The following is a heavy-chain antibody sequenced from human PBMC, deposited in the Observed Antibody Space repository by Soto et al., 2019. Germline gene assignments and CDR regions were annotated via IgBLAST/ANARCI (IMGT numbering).Heavy chain of an antibody. Sequence: QAQVVQSGAEVRKPGSSVKLSCKASEGTFNSYAIAWVRQAPGQGLEWMGGIIPYYNTLNYAQKFQDRVTITADDSTNAVYMELSSLRSDDTAVYFCASGASRWYPYFFDSWAQGTLVTVSS. D-gene: IGHD6-13*01. V-gene: IGHV1-69*01. CDR3: ASGASRWYPYFFDS. J-gene: IGHJ4*02. CDR2: IIPYYNTL. CDR1: EGTFNSYA.